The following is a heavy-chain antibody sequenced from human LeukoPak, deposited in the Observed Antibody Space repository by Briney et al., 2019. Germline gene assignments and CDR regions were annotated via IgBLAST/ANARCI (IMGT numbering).Heavy chain of an antibody. CDR3: ARSAGVLRYFDWFLNWFDP. V-gene: IGHV4-39*07. J-gene: IGHJ5*02. CDR1: GGSISSGSYY. Sequence: SETLSLTCTVSGGSISSGSYYWSWIRQPPGKGLEWIGEINHSGSTNYNPSLKSRVTISVDTSKNQFSLKLSSVTAADTAVYYCARSAGVLRYFDWFLNWFDPWGQGTLVTVSS. D-gene: IGHD3-9*01. CDR2: INHSGST.